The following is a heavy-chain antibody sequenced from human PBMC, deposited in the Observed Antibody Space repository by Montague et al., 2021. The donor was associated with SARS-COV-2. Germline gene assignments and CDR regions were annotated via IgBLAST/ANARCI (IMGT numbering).Heavy chain of an antibody. CDR3: ARSGDPGTTVTYLY. CDR2: ISYTGST. V-gene: IGHV4-39*07. CDR1: GGSISTIVNF. J-gene: IGHJ4*02. D-gene: IGHD4-11*01. Sequence: SDTVSLTCTFSGGSISTIVNFWGWIRQPPGKGLEWIGSISYTGSTYHNPSLKSRVTMSVDTSKNQFSLKLNSVTAADTAVYYCARSGDPGTTVTYLYWGQGTLVTVSS.